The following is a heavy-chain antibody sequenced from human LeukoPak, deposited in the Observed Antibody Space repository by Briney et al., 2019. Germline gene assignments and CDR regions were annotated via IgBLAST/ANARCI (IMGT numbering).Heavy chain of an antibody. Sequence: SETLSLTCTVSGGSISSYYWSWIRRPAGKGLEWIGRIYSSGSTNYNPSLKSRVTMSVDTSKNQFSLKLNSGTAADTAVYYCARGDYYDSSGLDYWGQGTLVTVSS. J-gene: IGHJ4*02. D-gene: IGHD3-22*01. CDR3: ARGDYYDSSGLDY. CDR1: GGSISSYY. V-gene: IGHV4-4*07. CDR2: IYSSGST.